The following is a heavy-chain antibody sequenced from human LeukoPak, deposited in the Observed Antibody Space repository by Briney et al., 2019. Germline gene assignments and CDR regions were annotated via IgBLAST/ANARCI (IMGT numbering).Heavy chain of an antibody. J-gene: IGHJ4*02. Sequence: GGSLRPSCAASGFTFSDYYMSWIRQAPGKGLGWVSYIGSSGSFTNYADSVKGRFTISRDNTKNSLYLQMNSLRPEDTAVYYCARVGAIAAAGTYDYWGQGTLVAVSS. CDR3: ARVGAIAAAGTYDY. CDR1: GFTFSDYY. D-gene: IGHD6-13*01. CDR2: IGSSGSFT. V-gene: IGHV3-11*05.